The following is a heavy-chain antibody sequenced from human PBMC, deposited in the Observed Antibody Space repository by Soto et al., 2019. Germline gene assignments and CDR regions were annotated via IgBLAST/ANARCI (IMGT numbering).Heavy chain of an antibody. D-gene: IGHD3-10*01. CDR2: IYYSGST. J-gene: IGHJ2*01. CDR3: ASHSEERITMVRGVIQPSYWYFDL. V-gene: IGHV4-39*01. CDR1: GGSISSSSYY. Sequence: SETLSLTCTVSGGSISSSSYYWGWIRQPPGKGLEWIGSIYYSGSTYYNPSLKSRVTISVDTSKNQFSLKLSSVTAADTAVYYCASHSEERITMVRGVIQPSYWYFDLWGRGTLVTVSS.